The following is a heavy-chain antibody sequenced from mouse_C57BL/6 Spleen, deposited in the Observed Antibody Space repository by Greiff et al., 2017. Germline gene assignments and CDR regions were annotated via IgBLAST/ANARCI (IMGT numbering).Heavy chain of an antibody. CDR3: AREDLVAFDY. V-gene: IGHV1-69*01. D-gene: IGHD1-1*01. Sequence: VQLQQPGAELVMPGASVKLSCKASGYTFTSYWMHWVKQRPGQGLEWIGEIDPSDSYTNYNQKFKGKSTLTVDKSSSTAYMQLSSLTSEDSAVYYCAREDLVAFDYWGQGTTLTVSA. J-gene: IGHJ2*01. CDR2: IDPSDSYT. CDR1: GYTFTSYW.